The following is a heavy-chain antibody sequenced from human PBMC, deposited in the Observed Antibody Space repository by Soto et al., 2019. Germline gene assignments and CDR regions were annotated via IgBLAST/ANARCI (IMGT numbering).Heavy chain of an antibody. D-gene: IGHD2-15*01. CDR1: GFTFGDYA. CDR3: TRWEFLGYCSGGSCYPFDY. V-gene: IGHV3-49*03. CDR2: IRSKAYGGTT. J-gene: IGHJ4*02. Sequence: EVQLVESGGGLVQPGRSLRLSCTASGFTFGDYAMSWFRQAPGKGLEWVGFIRSKAYGGTTEYAASVKGRFTISRDDSKSIAYLQMNSLKTEDTAVYYCTRWEFLGYCSGGSCYPFDYWGQGTLVTVSS.